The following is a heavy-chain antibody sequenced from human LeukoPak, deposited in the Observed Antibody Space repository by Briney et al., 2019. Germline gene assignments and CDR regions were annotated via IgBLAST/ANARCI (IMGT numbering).Heavy chain of an antibody. CDR3: AADHLYGSGSYTKGYYYYGMDV. CDR1: GFTFTSSA. V-gene: IGHV1-58*02. J-gene: IGHJ6*02. CDR2: IVVGSGNT. Sequence: SVKVSCKASGFTFTSSAMQWVRQARGQRLEWIGWIVVGSGNTNYAQKFQERVTITRDMSTSTAYMELSSLRSEDTALYYCAADHLYGSGSYTKGYYYYGMDVWGQGTTVTVSS. D-gene: IGHD3-10*01.